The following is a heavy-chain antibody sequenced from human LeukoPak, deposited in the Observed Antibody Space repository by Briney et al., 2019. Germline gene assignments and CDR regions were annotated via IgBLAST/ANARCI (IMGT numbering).Heavy chain of an antibody. J-gene: IGHJ3*02. Sequence: KSSETLSLTCTVSGDSISRYSWNWIRQPPGKGLEWIGYIYSSGSTNYNPSLKSRVTISVDTSKNQFSLKLSSVTAADTAVYYCARVRREPKVGAKDAFDIWGQGTMVTVSS. CDR2: IYSSGST. CDR1: GDSISRYS. V-gene: IGHV4-59*01. CDR3: ARVRREPKVGAKDAFDI. D-gene: IGHD1-26*01.